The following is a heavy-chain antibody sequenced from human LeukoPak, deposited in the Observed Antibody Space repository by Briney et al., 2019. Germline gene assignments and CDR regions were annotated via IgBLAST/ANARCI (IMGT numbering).Heavy chain of an antibody. CDR3: AIGGDYSTSCYSCFNS. V-gene: IGHV5-51*01. CDR1: GFSFTNYW. Sequence: GESLKISCAGSGFSFTNYWIGWVRQMPGKGLEWMWIIYPDESDTRYSPSFQGQVTISADKSIGTAYLQWSSLRASDTAMYYCAIGGDYSTSCYSCFNSWGQGTLVTVSS. D-gene: IGHD2-2*01. CDR2: IYPDESDT. J-gene: IGHJ4*02.